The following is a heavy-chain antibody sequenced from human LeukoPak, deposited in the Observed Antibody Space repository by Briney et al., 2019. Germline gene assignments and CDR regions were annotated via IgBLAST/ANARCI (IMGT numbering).Heavy chain of an antibody. Sequence: ASVKVSCKASGYTFTGYYMHWVRQAPGQGLEWMGWINPNSGGTNYAQKFQGRVTMTGDTSISTAYMELSRLRSDDTAVYYCARDLVRGVPLGYWGQGTLVTVSS. CDR3: ARDLVRGVPLGY. V-gene: IGHV1-2*02. CDR2: INPNSGGT. J-gene: IGHJ4*02. D-gene: IGHD3-10*01. CDR1: GYTFTGYY.